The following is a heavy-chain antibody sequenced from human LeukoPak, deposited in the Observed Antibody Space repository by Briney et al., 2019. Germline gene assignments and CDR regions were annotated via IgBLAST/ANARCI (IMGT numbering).Heavy chain of an antibody. D-gene: IGHD3-3*01. Sequence: SETLSLTCAVYGGSFSGYYWSWIRQPPGKGLEWIGEINHSGSTNYNPSLKSRVTISVDTSKNQFSLKLSSVTAADTAVYYCARGNTYYDSWSGYYFLNGFDPWGQGTLVTVSS. J-gene: IGHJ5*02. V-gene: IGHV4-34*01. CDR2: INHSGST. CDR1: GGSFSGYY. CDR3: ARGNTYYDSWSGYYFLNGFDP.